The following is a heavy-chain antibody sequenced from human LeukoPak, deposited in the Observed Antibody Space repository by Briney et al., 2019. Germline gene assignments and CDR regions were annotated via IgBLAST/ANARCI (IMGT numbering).Heavy chain of an antibody. CDR1: GYTLTELS. Sequence: ASVNVSCKVSGYTLTELSMHWVRQAPGKGLEWMGGFDPEDGETIYAQKFQGRVTMTEDTSTDTAYMELSSLRSEDTAVYYCATDGSYGYYYGMDVWGQGTTVTVSS. CDR2: FDPEDGET. CDR3: ATDGSYGYYYGMDV. V-gene: IGHV1-24*01. D-gene: IGHD5-18*01. J-gene: IGHJ6*02.